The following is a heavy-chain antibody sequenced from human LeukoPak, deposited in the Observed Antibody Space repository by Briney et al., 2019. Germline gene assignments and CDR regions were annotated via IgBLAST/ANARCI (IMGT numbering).Heavy chain of an antibody. CDR1: GFTFSSYG. D-gene: IGHD3-22*01. CDR2: IWYDGSNK. J-gene: IGHJ4*02. V-gene: IGHV3-33*01. CDR3: ARSTTYYYDSSGYSDFDY. Sequence: GRSLRLSCAASGFTFSSYGMHWVRQAPGKGLEGVAVIWYDGSNKYYADSVKGRFTISRDNSKNTLYLQMNSLRAEDTAVYYCARSTTYYYDSSGYSDFDYWGQGTLVTVSS.